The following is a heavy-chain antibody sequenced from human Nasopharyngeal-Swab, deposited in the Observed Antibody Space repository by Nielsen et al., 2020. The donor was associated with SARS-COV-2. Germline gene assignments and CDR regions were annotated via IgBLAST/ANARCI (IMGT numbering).Heavy chain of an antibody. J-gene: IGHJ6*02. V-gene: IGHV3-30*03. CDR2: ISYDGSNK. CDR3: ARGGPPTYYDILTGYPYYYYGMDV. CDR1: GFTFSSYG. D-gene: IGHD3-9*01. Sequence: GESLKISCAASGFTFSSYGMHWVRQAPGKGLEWVAVISYDGSNKYYADSVKGRFTISRDNSKNTLYLQMNSLRAEDTAVYYCARGGPPTYYDILTGYPYYYYGMDVWGQGTTVTVSS.